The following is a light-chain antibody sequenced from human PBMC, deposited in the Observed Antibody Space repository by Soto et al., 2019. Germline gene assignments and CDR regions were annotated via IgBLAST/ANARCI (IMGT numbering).Light chain of an antibody. Sequence: EIVLTQSPATLSLSPGERATLSCRASQSVSSDLAWYQQKPGQAPRLLIYDASRSATGIPARFSGSGSGTDFTLTISSPEPEDFAVYYCQQRSNWPITFGQGTRLEIK. CDR2: DAS. CDR1: QSVSSD. V-gene: IGKV3-11*01. J-gene: IGKJ5*01. CDR3: QQRSNWPIT.